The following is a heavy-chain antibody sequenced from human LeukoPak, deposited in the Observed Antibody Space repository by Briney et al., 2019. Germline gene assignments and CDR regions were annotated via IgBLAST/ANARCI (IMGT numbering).Heavy chain of an antibody. J-gene: IGHJ5*02. CDR1: GGSISSYY. V-gene: IGHV4-59*01. CDR2: IYYSGST. Sequence: SEALSLTCTVSGGSISSYYWSWIRQPPGKGLEWIGYIYYSGSTNYNPSLKSRVTISVDTSKNQFSLRLSSVTAADTAVYYCARAENNWFDPWGQGTLVTVSS. CDR3: ARAENNWFDP.